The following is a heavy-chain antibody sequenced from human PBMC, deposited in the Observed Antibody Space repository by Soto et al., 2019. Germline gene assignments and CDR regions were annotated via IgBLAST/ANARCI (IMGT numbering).Heavy chain of an antibody. CDR1: GFTFSSYG. CDR2: TSYDGSNK. CDR3: AKGSASSGWPPSSRTSYYYDGMDV. J-gene: IGHJ6*02. D-gene: IGHD6-19*01. V-gene: IGHV3-30*18. Sequence: QVQLVESGGGVVQPGRSLRLSCAASGFTFSSYGMHWVRQAPGKGLEWVAVTSYDGSNKYYADSVKGRFTISRDNSKNTVYLQMNSLRAEDTAVYYCAKGSASSGWPPSSRTSYYYDGMDVWGQGTTVTVSS.